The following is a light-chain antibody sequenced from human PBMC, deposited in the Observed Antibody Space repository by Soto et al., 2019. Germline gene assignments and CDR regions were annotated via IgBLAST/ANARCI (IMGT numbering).Light chain of an antibody. CDR2: DVS. CDR3: CSYAGSNTLV. V-gene: IGLV2-11*01. J-gene: IGLJ3*02. CDR1: SSDVGGYNY. Sequence: QSALTQPRSMSGSPGQSVTISCTGTSSDVGGYNYVTWYQQHAGKAPKLRIYDVSKRPSGVPDRFSGSKSGNTASLTISGLQAEDEGEYYCCSYAGSNTLVFGGGTKLTVL.